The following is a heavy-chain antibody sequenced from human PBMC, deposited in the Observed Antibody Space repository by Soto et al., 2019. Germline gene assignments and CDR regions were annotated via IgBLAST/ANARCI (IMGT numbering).Heavy chain of an antibody. Sequence: QVQLQESGPGLVKPSGSLSLSCAVSGYSISRRNWWSSVRQFPGQGLEWIGEIHHSGSPNCKLALKSRVTISLDTATDHFSLSLPSVTAADTAVYYRARATAVANAIVYDLDVWGQGTAVSVSS. CDR2: IHHSGSP. D-gene: IGHD2-21*02. CDR3: ARATAVANAIVYDLDV. V-gene: IGHV4-4*02. CDR1: GYSISRRNW. J-gene: IGHJ6*02.